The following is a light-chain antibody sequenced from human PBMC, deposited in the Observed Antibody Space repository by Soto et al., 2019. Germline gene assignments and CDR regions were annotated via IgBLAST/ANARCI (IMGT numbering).Light chain of an antibody. CDR3: QPYHSYWT. CDR1: QSISHW. J-gene: IGKJ1*01. CDR2: DAS. V-gene: IGKV1-5*01. Sequence: MYMSPSTLSATVGDRVTITCRASQSISHWLAWYQQKPGKAPNLLISDASTLKSGVPSRFSGSGSGTEFTLTISSLQPDDFATYYCQPYHSYWTFGQ.